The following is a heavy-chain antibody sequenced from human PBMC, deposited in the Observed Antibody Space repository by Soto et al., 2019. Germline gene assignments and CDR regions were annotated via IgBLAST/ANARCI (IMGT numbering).Heavy chain of an antibody. D-gene: IGHD3-3*01. Sequence: QVQLQQWGAGLLKPSETLSLTCAVSGGSFSGYYWSWIRQPPGKGLEWIGEINHSGSTNYNPSLKSRVTISVDTSKNQFSLKLSSVTAADTAVYYCARAASLGYDFWSGYYGYWGQGTLVTVSS. J-gene: IGHJ4*02. V-gene: IGHV4-34*01. CDR1: GGSFSGYY. CDR2: INHSGST. CDR3: ARAASLGYDFWSGYYGY.